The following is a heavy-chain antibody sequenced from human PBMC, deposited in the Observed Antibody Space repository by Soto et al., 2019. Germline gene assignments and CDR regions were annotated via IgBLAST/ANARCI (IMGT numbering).Heavy chain of an antibody. CDR1: VCTFSNAW. CDR2: IKSKTDGGTT. D-gene: IGHD5-18*01. J-gene: IGHJ4*02. CDR3: TTVSSGYNPWFEY. V-gene: IGHV3-15*01. Sequence: VGSLRLSCAASVCTFSNAWMSCVRQAPGKGLEWVGRIKSKTDGGTTDYAAPVKGRFTISRDDSKNTLYLQMNSLKTEDTAVYYCTTVSSGYNPWFEYWGQRTLVSVS.